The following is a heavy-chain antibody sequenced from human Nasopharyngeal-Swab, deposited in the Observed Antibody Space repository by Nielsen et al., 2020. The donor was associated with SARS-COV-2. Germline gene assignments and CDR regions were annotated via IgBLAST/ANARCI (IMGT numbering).Heavy chain of an antibody. CDR2: ISSSSSYI. D-gene: IGHD3-10*01. CDR1: GFTFSSYS. V-gene: IGHV3-21*01. J-gene: IGHJ3*02. CDR3: ARDGGYGSGSYSTALLNDAFDI. Sequence: GESLKISCAASGFTFSSYSMNWVRQAPGKGLEWVSSISSSSSYIYYADSVKGRFTISRDNAKNSLYLQMNSLRAEDTAVYYCARDGGYGSGSYSTALLNDAFDIWGQGTMVTVSS.